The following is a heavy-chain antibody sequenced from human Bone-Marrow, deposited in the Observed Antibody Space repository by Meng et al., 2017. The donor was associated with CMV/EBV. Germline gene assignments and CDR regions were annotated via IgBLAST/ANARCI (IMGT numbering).Heavy chain of an antibody. CDR1: GFTFSSYS. J-gene: IGHJ6*02. CDR3: ARDGTYYDFWSGYYAPMPYYYYGMDV. V-gene: IGHV3-21*01. D-gene: IGHD3-3*01. Sequence: GGSLRLSCAASGFTFSSYSMNWVRQAPGKGLEWVSFISSSSSYIYYADSVKGRFTISRDNAKNSLYLQMNSLRAEDTAVYYCARDGTYYDFWSGYYAPMPYYYYGMDVWGQGTTVTVSS. CDR2: ISSSSSYI.